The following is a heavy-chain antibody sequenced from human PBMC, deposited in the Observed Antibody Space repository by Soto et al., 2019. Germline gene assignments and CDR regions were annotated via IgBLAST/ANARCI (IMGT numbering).Heavy chain of an antibody. CDR1: GFTFSYYW. J-gene: IGHJ4*02. CDR3: ARDNWNSY. D-gene: IGHD1-7*01. V-gene: IGHV3-74*01. Sequence: EVQLVESGGGLVQPGGSLRLSCVASGFTFSYYWMHWVRQAPGKGLVWVSRISTDESSTNYADSVTGRFTISRDNAMNTLYLQMNSLRAEDTAVYYCARDNWNSYWGQGTLVTVSS. CDR2: ISTDESST.